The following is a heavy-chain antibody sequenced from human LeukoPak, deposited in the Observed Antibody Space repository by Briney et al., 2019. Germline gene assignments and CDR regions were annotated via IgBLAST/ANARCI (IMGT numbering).Heavy chain of an antibody. Sequence: ASVKVSCKASGYSFTTYHMHWVRQAPGQGLEWMGIINPSGGSTSYAQKFQGRVTMTRDMSTSTVYMELSSLRSEDTAVYYCARDLADYYDSSGHTGDAFDIWGQGTMVTVSS. V-gene: IGHV1-46*01. CDR2: INPSGGST. J-gene: IGHJ3*02. CDR3: ARDLADYYDSSGHTGDAFDI. D-gene: IGHD3-22*01. CDR1: GYSFTTYH.